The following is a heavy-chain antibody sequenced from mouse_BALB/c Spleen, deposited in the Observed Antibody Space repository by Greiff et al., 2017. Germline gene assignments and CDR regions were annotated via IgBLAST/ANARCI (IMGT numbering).Heavy chain of an antibody. J-gene: IGHJ1*01. CDR2: ISYDGSN. CDR3: AYYYGSSRYWYFDV. CDR1: GYSITSGYY. Sequence: EVQLQESGPGLVKPSQSLSLTCSVTGYSITSGYYWNWIRQFPGNKLEWMGYISYDGSNNYNPSLKNRISITRDTSKNQFFLKLNSVTTEDTATYYCAYYYGSSRYWYFDVWGAGTTVTVAS. D-gene: IGHD1-1*01. V-gene: IGHV3-6*02.